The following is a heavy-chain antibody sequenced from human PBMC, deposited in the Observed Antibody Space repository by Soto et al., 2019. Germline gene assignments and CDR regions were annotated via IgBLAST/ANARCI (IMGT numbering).Heavy chain of an antibody. Sequence: GGSLRLSCAASGFTVSNTWMSWVRQAPGKGLEWVGRIKSKTDGGTTDYAAPVKGRFTISRDDSKNTLYLQMNSLKTEDTAVYYCTTDGGTVPQWLYFDYWGRGTMVTVSS. CDR3: TTDGGTVPQWLYFDY. CDR2: IKSKTDGGTT. D-gene: IGHD6-19*01. CDR1: GFTVSNTW. V-gene: IGHV3-15*01. J-gene: IGHJ4*02.